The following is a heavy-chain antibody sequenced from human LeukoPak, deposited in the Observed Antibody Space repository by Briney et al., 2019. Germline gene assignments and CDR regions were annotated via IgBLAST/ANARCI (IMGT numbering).Heavy chain of an antibody. D-gene: IGHD4-17*01. V-gene: IGHV3-49*04. CDR3: TSDRYGDYVAY. CDR2: IRGEAYDGTT. CDR1: GFTSGDYA. Sequence: GGSLRLSCTTSGFTSGDYALSWVRQAPGKGLEWLGLIRGEAYDGTTEYAASVKGRFTISRDDSKSIAYLQLNSLKVEDIAVYFCTSDRYGDYVAYWGKGTLVTVSS. J-gene: IGHJ4*02.